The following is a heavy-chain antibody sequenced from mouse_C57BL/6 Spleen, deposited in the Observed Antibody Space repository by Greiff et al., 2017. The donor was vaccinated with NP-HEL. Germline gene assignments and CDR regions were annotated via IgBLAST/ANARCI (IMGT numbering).Heavy chain of an antibody. CDR2: IYPRSGNT. CDR1: GYTFTSYG. Sequence: QVQLQQSGAELARPGASVKLSCKASGYTFTSYGISWVKQRTGQGLEWIGEIYPRSGNTYYNEKFKGKATLTADKSSSTAYMELRSLTSEDSAVYFCARCDGSSYDYAMDYWGQGTSVTVSS. CDR3: ARCDGSSYDYAMDY. V-gene: IGHV1-81*01. D-gene: IGHD1-1*01. J-gene: IGHJ4*01.